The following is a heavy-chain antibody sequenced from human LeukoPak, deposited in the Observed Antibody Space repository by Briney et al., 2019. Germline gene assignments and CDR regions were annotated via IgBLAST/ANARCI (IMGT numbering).Heavy chain of an antibody. Sequence: KLGESLKISCKGSGYSFTSYWIGWVRQMPGKGLEWMGVIYPGDSDTRYSPSFQGQVTISADKSISTAYLQWSSLKASDTAMYYCATYDSSGYSLLSAFDIWGQGTMVTVSS. CDR2: IYPGDSDT. V-gene: IGHV5-51*03. J-gene: IGHJ3*02. CDR1: GYSFTSYW. D-gene: IGHD3-22*01. CDR3: ATYDSSGYSLLSAFDI.